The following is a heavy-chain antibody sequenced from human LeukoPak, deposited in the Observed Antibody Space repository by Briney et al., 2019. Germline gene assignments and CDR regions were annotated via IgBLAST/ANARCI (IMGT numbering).Heavy chain of an antibody. V-gene: IGHV4-4*07. CDR1: GGSISSYY. Sequence: SETLSLTCTVSGGSISSYYWTWIRQSAGKGLEWIGRMYTSGSTKYSPSFESRVTMSGDASKNQFSLRLNSVTAADTAVYYCARGSQEADFWGQGTLVTVSS. J-gene: IGHJ4*02. CDR2: MYTSGST. CDR3: ARGSQEADF.